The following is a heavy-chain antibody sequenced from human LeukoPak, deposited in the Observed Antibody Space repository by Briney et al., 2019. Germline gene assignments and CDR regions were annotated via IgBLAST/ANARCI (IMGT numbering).Heavy chain of an antibody. CDR2: IYHSGST. CDR1: GYSISSGYY. V-gene: IGHV4-38-2*01. D-gene: IGHD6-13*01. J-gene: IGHJ4*02. Sequence: PSETLSLTCAVSGYSISSGYYWGRIRQPPGKGLEWIGSIYHSGSTYYNPSLKSRVTISVDTSKNQFSLKLSSVTAADTAVYYCARVVGSSSPTYFDYWGQGTLVTVPS. CDR3: ARVVGSSSPTYFDY.